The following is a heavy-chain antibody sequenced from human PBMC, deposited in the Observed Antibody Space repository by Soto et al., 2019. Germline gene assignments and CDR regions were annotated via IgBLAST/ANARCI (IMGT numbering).Heavy chain of an antibody. J-gene: IGHJ5*02. Sequence: GASVKVSCKASGGTFSSYAISWVRQAPGQGLEWMGGIIPIFGTANYAQKFQGRVTITADESTSTAYMELSSLRSEDTAVYYCARSPHLYDYGGNQNWFDPWGQGTLVTVSS. CDR3: ARSPHLYDYGGNQNWFDP. D-gene: IGHD4-17*01. CDR2: IIPIFGTA. V-gene: IGHV1-69*13. CDR1: GGTFSSYA.